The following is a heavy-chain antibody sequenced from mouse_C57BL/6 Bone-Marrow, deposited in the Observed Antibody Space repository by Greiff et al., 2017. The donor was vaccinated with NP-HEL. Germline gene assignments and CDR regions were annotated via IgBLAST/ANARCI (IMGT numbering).Heavy chain of an antibody. V-gene: IGHV1-39*01. D-gene: IGHD6-1*01. Sequence: VQLQQSGPELVKPGASVKISCKASGYSFTDYNMNWVKQSNGKSLEWIGVINPNYGTTSYNQKFKGKATLTVDQSSSTAYLPLNSLTSEASAVYCCTSRAQSKDYAMDYWGQGTSVTVSS. CDR3: TSRAQSKDYAMDY. CDR2: INPNYGTT. J-gene: IGHJ4*01. CDR1: GYSFTDYN.